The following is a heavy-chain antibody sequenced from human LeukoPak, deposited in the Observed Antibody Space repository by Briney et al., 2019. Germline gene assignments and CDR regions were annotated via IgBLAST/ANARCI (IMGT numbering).Heavy chain of an antibody. CDR3: ARAGYTISFYRFDY. CDR2: IYTTGMT. D-gene: IGHD3-16*02. CDR1: GGSINSYW. J-gene: IGHJ4*02. Sequence: KASETLSLTCSVSGGSINSYWWSWIRQPAGKGLEFIGRIYTTGMTNYNPSLKSRVSMSVDTSKNQFSLELRSVTAADTAVYFCARAGYTISFYRFDYWGQGALVTVSS. V-gene: IGHV4-4*07.